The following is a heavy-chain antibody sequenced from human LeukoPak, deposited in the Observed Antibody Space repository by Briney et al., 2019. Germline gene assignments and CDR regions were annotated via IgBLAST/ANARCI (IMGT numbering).Heavy chain of an antibody. CDR2: IRGSGDST. V-gene: IGHV3-23*01. Sequence: GGSLRLSCSASGFTFSSYAMHWVRQAPGQGLEWVSAIRGSGDSTYYADSVKGRFTISRGNSKNTLYLQMNSLRAEDTAIYYCAKRFRGSSGLYYFDYWGQGILVTVSS. J-gene: IGHJ4*02. D-gene: IGHD6-13*01. CDR3: AKRFRGSSGLYYFDY. CDR1: GFTFSSYA.